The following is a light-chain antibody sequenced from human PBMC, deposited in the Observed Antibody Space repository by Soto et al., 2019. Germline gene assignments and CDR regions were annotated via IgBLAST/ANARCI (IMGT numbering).Light chain of an antibody. Sequence: EIVLTQSPGTLSLSPGERATLSCRAAQGVPTNFAWYQQKSGQSPRLLIYEVSNRATGVPARFSGSGSETDFTLTISGLRSEDSAVYFCQQYNNWPFSFGQGTRLEIK. CDR1: QGVPTN. CDR3: QQYNNWPFS. J-gene: IGKJ5*01. CDR2: EVS. V-gene: IGKV3-15*01.